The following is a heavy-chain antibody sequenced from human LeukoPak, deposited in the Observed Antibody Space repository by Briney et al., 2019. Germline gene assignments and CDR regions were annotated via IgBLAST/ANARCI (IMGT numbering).Heavy chain of an antibody. Sequence: ASVKVSCKASEGTFSSYAISWVRQAPGRGLEWMGGIIPIFGTANYAQKFQGRVTITADESTSTAYMELSSLRSEDTAVYYCARGGQYSGYDYDYWGQGTLVTVSS. CDR1: EGTFSSYA. J-gene: IGHJ4*02. CDR3: ARGGQYSGYDYDY. V-gene: IGHV1-69*01. D-gene: IGHD5-12*01. CDR2: IIPIFGTA.